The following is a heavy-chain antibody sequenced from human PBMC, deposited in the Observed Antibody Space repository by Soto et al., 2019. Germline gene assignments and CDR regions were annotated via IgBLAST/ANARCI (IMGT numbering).Heavy chain of an antibody. CDR2: ISSSGRAI. J-gene: IGHJ2*01. Sequence: PGGFLRLSCAASGFKFSDYYMTWIRQAPGKGLEWVSDISSSGRAIYYADSVKGRFTISRDNAKNSLYLQMSSLRAEDTAVYFCARGGTVIWYFDLWAVAXWSPSPQ. D-gene: IGHD3-16*02. V-gene: IGHV3-11*01. CDR1: GFKFSDYY. CDR3: ARGGTVIWYFDL.